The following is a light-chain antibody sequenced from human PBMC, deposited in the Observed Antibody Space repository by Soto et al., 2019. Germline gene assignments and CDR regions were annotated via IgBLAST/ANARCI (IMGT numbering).Light chain of an antibody. J-gene: IGKJ1*01. CDR1: QSVSSN. CDR3: QQYGRT. CDR2: GAS. V-gene: IGKV3-15*01. Sequence: EIVMTQSPATLSVSPGERATLSCRASQSVSSNLAWYQQKPGQAPRLLIYGASTRATGIPARFSGSGSGTEFTLTISRLEHEDFAVYYCQQYGRTFGQGTKVEIK.